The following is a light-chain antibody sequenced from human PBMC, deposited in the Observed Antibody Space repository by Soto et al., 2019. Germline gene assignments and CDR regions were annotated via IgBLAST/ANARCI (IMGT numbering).Light chain of an antibody. CDR1: QSVSNN. CDR2: YAS. V-gene: IGKV3-15*01. Sequence: EIMMTQSPATLSVSPGERATLSCRASQSVSNNLAWYQQKPGQAPRLLIYYASTRATGIPARFRGSESGTDFTLTISSLQSEDFALYYCQQYNNWPPITFGQGTRLEIK. CDR3: QQYNNWPPIT. J-gene: IGKJ5*01.